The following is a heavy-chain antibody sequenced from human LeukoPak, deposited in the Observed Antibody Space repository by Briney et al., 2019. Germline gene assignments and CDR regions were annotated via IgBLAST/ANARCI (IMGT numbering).Heavy chain of an antibody. CDR3: ARQLYVSGSYYAPMDV. D-gene: IGHD3-10*01. V-gene: IGHV4-39*01. CDR2: VHSSGSS. J-gene: IGHJ6*03. Sequence: SETLSLTCSVSGGSISSSIYFWGWIRQPPGKGLEWIASVHSSGSSYYNPSLKSRVTISVDTSKNQLSLKLSSVTAADTAVYFCARQLYVSGSYYAPMDVWAKGPRSPSP. CDR1: GGSISSSIYF.